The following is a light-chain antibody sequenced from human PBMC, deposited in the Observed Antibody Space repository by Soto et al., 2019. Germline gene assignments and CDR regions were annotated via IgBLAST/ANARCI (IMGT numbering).Light chain of an antibody. V-gene: IGLV2-14*01. CDR1: SSDVGGYNY. CDR2: DVS. J-gene: IGLJ2*01. Sequence: QYALTQPASVSGSPGQSITISCTGTSSDVGGYNYVSWYQQHPGKAPKLMIYDVSNRPSGVSNRFSGSKSGNTASLTISGLQAEDDADYYCSSYTSSSTLVVFGGGTQLTVL. CDR3: SSYTSSSTLVV.